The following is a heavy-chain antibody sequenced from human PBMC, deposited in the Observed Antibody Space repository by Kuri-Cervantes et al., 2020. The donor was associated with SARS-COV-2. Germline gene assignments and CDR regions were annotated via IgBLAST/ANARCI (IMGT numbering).Heavy chain of an antibody. CDR1: GDSISSDGHF. Sequence: GSLRLSCTVSGDSISSDGHFWTWIRQPPGKGLEWIGEINHSGSTNYNPSLKSRVTISVDTSKNQFSLKLSSVTAADTAVYYCARGPRYSSSWYQTLDYWGQGTLVTVSS. CDR3: ARGPRYSSSWYQTLDY. D-gene: IGHD6-13*01. J-gene: IGHJ4*02. CDR2: INHSGST. V-gene: IGHV4-34*01.